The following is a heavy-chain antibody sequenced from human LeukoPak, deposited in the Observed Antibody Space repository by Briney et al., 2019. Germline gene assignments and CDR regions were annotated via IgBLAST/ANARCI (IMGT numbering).Heavy chain of an antibody. CDR3: ASGTTKTTPPLY. CDR1: GGSISSYY. CDR2: IYTSGST. D-gene: IGHD4-17*01. J-gene: IGHJ4*02. Sequence: SETLSLTCTVSGGSISSYYWSWIRQPAGKGLEWIGRIYTSGSTNYNPSLKSRVPMSVDTSKNQFYLKLSSVTAADPAVYYCASGTTKTTPPLYWGQGTLVTVSS. V-gene: IGHV4-4*07.